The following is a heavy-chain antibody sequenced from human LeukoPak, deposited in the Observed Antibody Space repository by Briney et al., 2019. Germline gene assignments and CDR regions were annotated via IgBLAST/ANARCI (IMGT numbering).Heavy chain of an antibody. D-gene: IGHD5-24*01. CDR2: ISANSGNT. Sequence: GASVKVSCKASGYTFTSNGISWVRQAPGKGLEWMGWISANSGNTNYAQKMQGGVTMTTETSSSTAYMELRNLRSDDTAVYYCARDKNYRFDYWGQGTLVTVSS. CDR1: GYTFTSNG. V-gene: IGHV1-18*01. J-gene: IGHJ4*02. CDR3: ARDKNYRFDY.